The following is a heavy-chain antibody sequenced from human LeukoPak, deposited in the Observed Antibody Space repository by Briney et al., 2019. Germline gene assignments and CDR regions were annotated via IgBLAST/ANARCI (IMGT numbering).Heavy chain of an antibody. J-gene: IGHJ3*02. CDR1: GYTSTNYY. CDR3: ARNVGSGFDI. D-gene: IGHD1-26*01. Sequence: ASVKVSCKATGYTSTNYYIHWVRQAPGQGLEWMGMINPSGGTTSYAQKFQGRVTMTRDTSTSTVYMELSSLRSEDTDVYYCARNVGSGFDIWGQGTMVTVSS. V-gene: IGHV1-46*01. CDR2: INPSGGTT.